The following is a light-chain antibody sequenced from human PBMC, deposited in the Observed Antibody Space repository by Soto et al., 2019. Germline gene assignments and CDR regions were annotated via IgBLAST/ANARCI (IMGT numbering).Light chain of an antibody. CDR3: SSFTSTSQGV. Sequence: QSALTQPASVSGSLGQSVTISCTGTSSDIGGYNYVSWYQQHPGKAPKLLICEVTNRPSGISNRFSGSKYGNTASLTISGLQAEDEADYYCSSFTSTSQGVFGGGTKLTVL. CDR1: SSDIGGYNY. V-gene: IGLV2-14*01. J-gene: IGLJ3*02. CDR2: EVT.